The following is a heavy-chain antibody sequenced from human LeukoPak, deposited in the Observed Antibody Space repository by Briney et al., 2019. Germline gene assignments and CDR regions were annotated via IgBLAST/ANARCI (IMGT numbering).Heavy chain of an antibody. V-gene: IGHV3-15*01. CDR2: IKSKTEGVTT. D-gene: IGHD2-2*01. CDR3: TTVEDIVVVPAAMGAFDI. Sequence: GGSLRLFCAASGFTFSNAWMRWVRQAPGKGLVWFSRIKSKTEGVTTDYAAPVKGRFTIARDDSKNTLYLQMNSLNTEDTAVYYCTTVEDIVVVPAAMGAFDIWGQGTMVTVSS. CDR1: GFTFSNAW. J-gene: IGHJ3*02.